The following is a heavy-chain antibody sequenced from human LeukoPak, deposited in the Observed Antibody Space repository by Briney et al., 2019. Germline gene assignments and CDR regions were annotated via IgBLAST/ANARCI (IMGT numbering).Heavy chain of an antibody. J-gene: IGHJ4*02. Sequence: SETLSLTCAVYGGSFSGYYWSWIRQPPGKGLEWIGEINHSGSTNYNPSLKSRVTISVDTSKNQFSLKLSSVTAADTAVYYCARAPSMVRGVPFDYWGQGTLVTVSS. V-gene: IGHV4-34*01. CDR1: GGSFSGYY. D-gene: IGHD3-10*01. CDR3: ARAPSMVRGVPFDY. CDR2: INHSGST.